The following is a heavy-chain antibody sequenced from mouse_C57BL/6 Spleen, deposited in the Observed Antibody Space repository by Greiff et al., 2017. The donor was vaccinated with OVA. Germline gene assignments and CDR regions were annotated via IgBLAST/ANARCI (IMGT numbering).Heavy chain of an antibody. CDR2: IYPGDGGT. D-gene: IGHD3-3*01. V-gene: IGHV1-82*01. Sequence: VQLQQSGPELVKPGASVKISCKASGYAFSSSWMNWVKQRPGKGLEWIGRIYPGDGGTTYNGKFKGKATLTADKSSITAYMQLSSLTSEDSAVYFCARGTGMAMDYWGQGTSVTVSS. CDR1: GYAFSSSW. CDR3: ARGTGMAMDY. J-gene: IGHJ4*01.